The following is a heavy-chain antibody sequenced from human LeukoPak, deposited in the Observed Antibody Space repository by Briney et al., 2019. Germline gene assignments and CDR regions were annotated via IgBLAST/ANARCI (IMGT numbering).Heavy chain of an antibody. CDR2: ISSNGGST. CDR1: GFTSSSYA. J-gene: IGHJ4*02. V-gene: IGHV3-64*01. D-gene: IGHD2-2*01. CDR3: ARAGKYCSSTSCFHFDY. Sequence: GGSLRLSCAASGFTSSSYAMHWVRQAPGKGLEYVSAISSNGGSTYYANSVKGRFTISRDNSKNTLYLQMGSLRAEDMAVYYCARAGKYCSSTSCFHFDYWGQGTLVTVSS.